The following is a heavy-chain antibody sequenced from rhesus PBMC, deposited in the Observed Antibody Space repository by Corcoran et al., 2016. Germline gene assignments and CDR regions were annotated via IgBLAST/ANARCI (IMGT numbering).Heavy chain of an antibody. V-gene: IGHV4-160*01. J-gene: IGHJ4*01. D-gene: IGHD6-25*01. CDR2: KYGSSGSN. CDR3: ARGGSGSLYFDY. Sequence: QVQLQESGPGLVKPSETLSLTCAVSGGSFSSYWWGWIRQPPGKGLEWIGSKYGSSGSNEYTPALKSRATISRDTSKNQFSLKLSSVTAADTAVYYCARGGSGSLYFDYWGQGVLVTVSS. CDR1: GGSFSSYW.